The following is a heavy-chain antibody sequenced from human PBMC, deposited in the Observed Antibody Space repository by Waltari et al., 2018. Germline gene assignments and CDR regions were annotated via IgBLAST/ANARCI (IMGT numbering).Heavy chain of an antibody. V-gene: IGHV1-69-2*01. D-gene: IGHD3-16*01. CDR3: ARDGGAGFDY. J-gene: IGHJ4*02. CDR1: GYTFTDYY. Sequence: EVQLVQSGAEVKKPGATVKISCKVSGYTFTDYYMHWVQQAPGKGLEWMGLVDPEDGETIYAEKFQGRVTISVDTSKNQFSLKLSSVTAADTAVYYCARDGGAGFDYWGQGTLGTVSS. CDR2: VDPEDGET.